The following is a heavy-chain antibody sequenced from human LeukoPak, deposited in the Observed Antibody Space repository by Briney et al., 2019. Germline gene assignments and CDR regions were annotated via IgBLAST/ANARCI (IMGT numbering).Heavy chain of an antibody. CDR1: GFIFSGYG. V-gene: IGHV3-48*01. D-gene: IGHD3-16*01. CDR2: ISGGSSTI. Sequence: GGSLRLSCAASGFIFSGYGMSWVRQGPGKELEWVSYISGGSSTIYYTDSVKGRFTISRDNAKNSLYLQMNSLRAEDTAVYYCVRVSGAPSYKFYDRGQGTLVTVSS. CDR3: VRVSGAPSYKFYD. J-gene: IGHJ4*02.